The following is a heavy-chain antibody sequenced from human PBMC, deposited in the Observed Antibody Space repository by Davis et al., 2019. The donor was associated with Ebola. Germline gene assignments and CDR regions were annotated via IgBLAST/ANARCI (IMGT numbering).Heavy chain of an antibody. CDR2: IRYDGSNK. J-gene: IGHJ4*02. CDR3: ATLVVVAARACF. Sequence: GESLKISCAASGFTFSSYGMHWVRQAPGKGLEWVAFIRYDGSNKYYADSVKGRFTISRDNSKNTLYLQMNSLRAEDTAVYYCATLVVVAARACFWGQGTLVTVSS. V-gene: IGHV3-30*02. D-gene: IGHD2-15*01. CDR1: GFTFSSYG.